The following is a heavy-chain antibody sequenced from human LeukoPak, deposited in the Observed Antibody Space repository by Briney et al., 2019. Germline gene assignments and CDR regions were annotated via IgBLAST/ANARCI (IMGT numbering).Heavy chain of an antibody. V-gene: IGHV1-69*04. CDR1: GGTFSSYA. CDR3: ARDTQYYGSGSYYGLVDY. D-gene: IGHD3-10*01. J-gene: IGHJ4*02. Sequence: SVKVSCKASGGTFSSYAISWVRQAPGQGLEWMGRIIPILGIANYAQKFQGRVTITADKSTSTAYMELSSLRSEDTAVYYCARDTQYYGSGSYYGLVDYWGQGTLVTVSS. CDR2: IIPILGIA.